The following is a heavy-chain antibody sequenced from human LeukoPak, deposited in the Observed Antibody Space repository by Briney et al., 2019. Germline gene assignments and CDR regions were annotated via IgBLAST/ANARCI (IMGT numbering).Heavy chain of an antibody. CDR2: IRYDGSNK. CDR1: GFTFSSYG. Sequence: GGSLRLSCAASGFTFSSYGMHWVRQAPGKGLEWVAFIRYDGSNKYYADSVKGRFTISRDNSKNTLYLQMNSLRAEDTAVYYCAKDRAQYSSSSYYYYGMDVWGQGTTVTVSS. V-gene: IGHV3-30*02. CDR3: AKDRAQYSSSSYYYYGMDV. J-gene: IGHJ6*02. D-gene: IGHD6-13*01.